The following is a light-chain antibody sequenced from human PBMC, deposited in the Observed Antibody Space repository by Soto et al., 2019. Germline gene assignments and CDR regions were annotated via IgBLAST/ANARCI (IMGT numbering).Light chain of an antibody. CDR2: GNS. J-gene: IGLJ2*01. V-gene: IGLV1-40*01. Sequence: QSVLTQPPSVSGAPGQRVTISCTGSSYNIGAGYDVHWYQQLPGTAPKLLIYGNSNRPSGVPDRFSGSKSGTSASLAITGLQSEDEADYFCQSYDSSLSVVVFGGWTKVTVL. CDR1: SYNIGAGYD. CDR3: QSYDSSLSVVV.